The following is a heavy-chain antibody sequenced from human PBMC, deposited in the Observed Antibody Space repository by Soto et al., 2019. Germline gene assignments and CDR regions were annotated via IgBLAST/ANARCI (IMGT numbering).Heavy chain of an antibody. Sequence: PSETLSLTCAFSGYSSSSVLFWGSIRRPPGKGLEWIGTIYRGGTTYYNPSLKSRVTISIDTSKNHFSLRLSSVAATDTAVYFCAIGNQDWFDPWGQGILVTVSS. D-gene: IGHD1-1*01. V-gene: IGHV4-38-2*01. J-gene: IGHJ5*02. CDR3: AIGNQDWFDP. CDR2: IYRGGTT. CDR1: GYSSSSVLF.